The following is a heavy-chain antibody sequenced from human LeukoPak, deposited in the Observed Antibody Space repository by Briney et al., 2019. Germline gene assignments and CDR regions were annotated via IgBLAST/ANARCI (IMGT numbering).Heavy chain of an antibody. J-gene: IGHJ3*02. D-gene: IGHD5-12*01. CDR2: IIPIFGPA. Sequence: ASVKVSCKASGGTFSSYAISWVRQAPGQGLEWMGGIIPIFGPANYAQKFQGRVTITADESTSTAYMELSSLRSEDTAVYYCARALRHDYGAFDIWGQGTMVTVSS. CDR3: ARALRHDYGAFDI. V-gene: IGHV1-69*01. CDR1: GGTFSSYA.